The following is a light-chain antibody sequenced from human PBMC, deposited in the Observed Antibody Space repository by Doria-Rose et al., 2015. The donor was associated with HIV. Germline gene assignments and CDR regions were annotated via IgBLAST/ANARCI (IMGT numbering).Light chain of an antibody. CDR1: QNINRF. CDR3: QQSFSTPRT. CDR2: AAS. J-gene: IGKJ1*01. Sequence: TQSPSSLSASVGDRVTITCRASQNINRFLNWYQQKPGKVPKVLIYAASSLQSGVPSRLSGSGSGTDFTLTISSLQPEDFATYYCQQSFSTPRTFGQGTKVEIK. V-gene: IGKV1-39*01.